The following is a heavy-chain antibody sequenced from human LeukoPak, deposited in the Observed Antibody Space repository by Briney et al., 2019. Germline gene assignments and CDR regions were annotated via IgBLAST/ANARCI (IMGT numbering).Heavy chain of an antibody. CDR3: ARPSGLLWLGEKSGYFDY. Sequence: PGGSLRLSWAASGFTFSSYAMSWVRQPAGRGLEWVSAISGSGGSTYYADSVKGRFTISRDNSKNTLYLQMNSLRAEDTAVYYCARPSGLLWLGEKSGYFDYWGQGTLVTVSS. V-gene: IGHV3-23*01. J-gene: IGHJ4*02. CDR2: ISGSGGST. D-gene: IGHD3-10*01. CDR1: GFTFSSYA.